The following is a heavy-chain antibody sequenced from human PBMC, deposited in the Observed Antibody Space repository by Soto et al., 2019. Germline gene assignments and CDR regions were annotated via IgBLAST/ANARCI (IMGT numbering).Heavy chain of an antibody. V-gene: IGHV3-21*01. J-gene: IGHJ4*02. CDR3: ARDVATITGVYHFDY. CDR2: ISSSSSYI. CDR1: GFTFSSYS. D-gene: IGHD5-12*01. Sequence: EVQLVESGGGLVKPGGSLRLSCAASGFTFSSYSMNWVRQAPGKGLEWVSSISSSSSYIYYADSVKGRFTISRDNAKNSRYLQMNSLRAEDTAVYYCARDVATITGVYHFDYWGQGTLVTVSS.